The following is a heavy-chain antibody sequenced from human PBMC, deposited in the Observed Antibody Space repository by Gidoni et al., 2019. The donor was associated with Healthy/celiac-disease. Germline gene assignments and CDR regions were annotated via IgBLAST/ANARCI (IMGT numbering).Heavy chain of an antibody. V-gene: IGHV1-46*01. D-gene: IGHD4-17*01. CDR2: INPSGGST. CDR1: GSTLTSYY. Sequence: QVQLVQSGAEVKKPGAAVKVSCKASGSTLTSYYKQWVRQAPGQGLEWRGIINPSGGSTSYAQKFQGRVTMTRDTSTSTVYMELSSLRSEDTAVYYCARTTTVVTALGYWGQGTLVTVSS. J-gene: IGHJ4*02. CDR3: ARTTTVVTALGY.